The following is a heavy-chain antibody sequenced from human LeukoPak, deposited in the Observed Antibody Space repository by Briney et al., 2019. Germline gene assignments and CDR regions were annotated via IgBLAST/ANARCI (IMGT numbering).Heavy chain of an antibody. Sequence: GGSLRLSCAASGFTFNSYGMHWVRQAPGKGPEWVAFIRYDGSYEYYADSVKGRFSISRDNSKTTLYLQMNSLRSEDTAVYYCAKDGGLHLYYYYNYMDIWGKGTTVTVSS. D-gene: IGHD5-24*01. V-gene: IGHV3-30*02. CDR1: GFTFNSYG. J-gene: IGHJ6*03. CDR3: AKDGGLHLYYYYNYMDI. CDR2: IRYDGSYE.